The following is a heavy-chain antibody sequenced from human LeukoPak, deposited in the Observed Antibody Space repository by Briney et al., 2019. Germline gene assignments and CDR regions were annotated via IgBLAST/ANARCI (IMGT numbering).Heavy chain of an antibody. CDR2: INPNSGGT. CDR1: GYTFTGYY. V-gene: IGHV1-2*02. D-gene: IGHD2-2*01. Sequence: GASVKVSCKASGYTFTGYYMHWVRQAPGQGLEWMGWINPNSGGTNYAQKFQGRVTMTRDTSISTAYMELSRLRSDDTAVYYCARDLEGKKDQPPSYWGQGTLVTVSS. CDR3: ARDLEGKKDQPPSY. J-gene: IGHJ4*02.